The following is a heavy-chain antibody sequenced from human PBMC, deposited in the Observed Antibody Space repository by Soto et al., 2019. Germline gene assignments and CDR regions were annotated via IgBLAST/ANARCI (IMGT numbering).Heavy chain of an antibody. CDR3: ARVNRHSNYVSDYYYMDV. Sequence: ASVKVSCKASGYTFTSYGISWVRQAPGQGLEWMGWISAYNGNTNYAQKLQGRVTMTTDTSTSTAYMELRSLRSDDTAVYYCARVNRHSNYVSDYYYMDVWGKGTTVTGSS. CDR2: ISAYNGNT. D-gene: IGHD4-4*01. V-gene: IGHV1-18*01. CDR1: GYTFTSYG. J-gene: IGHJ6*03.